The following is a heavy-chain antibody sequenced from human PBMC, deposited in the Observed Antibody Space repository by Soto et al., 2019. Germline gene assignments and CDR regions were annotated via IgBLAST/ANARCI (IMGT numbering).Heavy chain of an antibody. Sequence: EVQLVESGGGLVQPGGSLRLSCATSGFTFSDYWIHWVRQVPGEGLVWVSRIDGYGTNTDYAESVRGRFTISRDSAKSTAFVQMDSLRVEDTAVYHCVRLGFVGEGDFWGQGILVTVSS. D-gene: IGHD1-26*01. CDR2: IDGYGTNT. J-gene: IGHJ4*02. CDR1: GFTFSDYW. V-gene: IGHV3-74*01. CDR3: VRLGFVGEGDF.